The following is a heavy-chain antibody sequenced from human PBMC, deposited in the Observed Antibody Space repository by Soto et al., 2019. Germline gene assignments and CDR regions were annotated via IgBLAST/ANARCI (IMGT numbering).Heavy chain of an antibody. D-gene: IGHD2-2*02. V-gene: IGHV3-23*01. CDR3: ARVRYCSSSSCYNRVGDFDH. J-gene: IGHJ4*02. CDR1: GFIFSSYA. CDR2: ISGSGGST. Sequence: GGSLRLSCAASGFIFSSYAMSWVRQAPGKGLEWVSTISGSGGSTYYADSVKGRFAISRDNSKKTLYLQMNSLRADDTAVYYYARVRYCSSSSCYNRVGDFDHWGQGTLVTVSS.